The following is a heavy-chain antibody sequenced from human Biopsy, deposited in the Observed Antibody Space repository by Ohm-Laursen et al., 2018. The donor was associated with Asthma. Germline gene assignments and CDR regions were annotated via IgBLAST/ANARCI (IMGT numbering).Heavy chain of an antibody. CDR3: ARCQVGHSSGWSLLLKKIYYSGMDV. D-gene: IGHD6-19*01. V-gene: IGHV4-59*01. CDR1: GGSISSYY. J-gene: IGHJ6*02. Sequence: PGTLSLTCSVSGGSISSYYWSWIRQPPGKGLEWIGYIYYSGSTNYNPSLKSRVTISVDTSKNQFSLKLSSVTAADTAIYYCARCQVGHSSGWSLLLKKIYYSGMDVWGQGTAVTVSS. CDR2: IYYSGST.